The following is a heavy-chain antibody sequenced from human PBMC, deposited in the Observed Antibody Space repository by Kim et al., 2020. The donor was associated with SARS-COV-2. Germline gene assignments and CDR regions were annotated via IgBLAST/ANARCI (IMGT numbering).Heavy chain of an antibody. Sequence: AGSVKGRFTIARDNSKNTLYLQMNSLRAEDTAVYYCAKAQDDYGDYFFDYWGQGTLVTVSS. CDR3: AKAQDDYGDYFFDY. J-gene: IGHJ4*02. D-gene: IGHD4-17*01. V-gene: IGHV3-23*01.